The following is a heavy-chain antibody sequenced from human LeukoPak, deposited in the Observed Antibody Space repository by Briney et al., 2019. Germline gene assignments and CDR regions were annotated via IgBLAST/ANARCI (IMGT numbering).Heavy chain of an antibody. Sequence: SETLSLTCAVYGGSLSGYYWSWIRQPPGKGLEWIGEINHSGSTNYNPSLKSRVTISVDTSKNQFSLKLSSVTAADTAVYYCARGTRRGTIYSSSPPVGYYFDYWGQGTLVTVSS. V-gene: IGHV4-34*01. CDR1: GGSLSGYY. D-gene: IGHD6-6*01. CDR3: ARGTRRGTIYSSSPPVGYYFDY. J-gene: IGHJ4*02. CDR2: INHSGST.